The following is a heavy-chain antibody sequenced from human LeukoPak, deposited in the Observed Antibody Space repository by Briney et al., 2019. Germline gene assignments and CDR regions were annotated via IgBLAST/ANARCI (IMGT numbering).Heavy chain of an antibody. D-gene: IGHD3-3*01. CDR3: ARGGGYYTQYYYYYYMDV. Sequence: AVKVSCKASGGTFSSYAISWVRQTPGQGLEWMGGIIPIFGTANYAQKFQGRVTITADKSTSTAYMELSSLRSEDTAVYYCARGGGYYTQYYYYYYMDVWGKGTTVTVSS. CDR2: IIPIFGTA. CDR1: GGTFSSYA. V-gene: IGHV1-69*06. J-gene: IGHJ6*03.